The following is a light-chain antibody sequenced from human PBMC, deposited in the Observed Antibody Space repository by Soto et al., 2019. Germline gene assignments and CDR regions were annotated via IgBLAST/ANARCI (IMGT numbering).Light chain of an antibody. CDR1: SSNIGNNY. CDR3: ATWYYSLTGEV. V-gene: IGLV1-51*01. J-gene: IGLJ2*01. Sequence: QSVLTQPPSVSADPGQKVTISCSGSSSNIGNNYVSWYQQLPGTAPKLLISDNNKRPSGIPDRFSGSKSGTSGTLDITGLQTGDEADYYCATWYYSLTGEVFGGGTKLTVL. CDR2: DNN.